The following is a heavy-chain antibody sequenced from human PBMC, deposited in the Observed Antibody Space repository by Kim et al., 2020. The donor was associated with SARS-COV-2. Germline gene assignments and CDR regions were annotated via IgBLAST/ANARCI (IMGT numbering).Heavy chain of an antibody. CDR1: GFTFSSYA. J-gene: IGHJ4*02. CDR3: ARPSGGSYGSTFDY. D-gene: IGHD1-26*01. V-gene: IGHV3-30*04. CDR2: ISYDGSNK. Sequence: GGSLRLSCAASGFTFSSYAMHWVRQAPGKGLEWVAVISYDGSNKYYADSVKGRFTISRDNSKNTLYLRMNSLRAEDTAVYYCARPSGGSYGSTFDYWGQGTLVTVSS.